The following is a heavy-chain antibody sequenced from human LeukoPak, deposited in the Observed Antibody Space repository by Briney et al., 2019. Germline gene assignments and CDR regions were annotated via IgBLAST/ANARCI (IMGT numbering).Heavy chain of an antibody. D-gene: IGHD3-3*01. CDR3: ARGGITIFGVVRDNWFDP. Sequence: RASVKVSCKASGYTFTSYDINWVRQATGQGLEWMGWMNPNSGNTGYAQKFQGRVTMTRNTSISTAYMELSSLRSEDTAVYYCARGGITIFGVVRDNWFDPRGQGTLVTVSS. CDR1: GYTFTSYD. CDR2: MNPNSGNT. V-gene: IGHV1-8*01. J-gene: IGHJ5*02.